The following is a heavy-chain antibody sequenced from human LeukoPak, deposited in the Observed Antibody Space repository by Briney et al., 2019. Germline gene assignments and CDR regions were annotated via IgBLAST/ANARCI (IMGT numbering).Heavy chain of an antibody. CDR3: ARVVIAAAEGGDY. Sequence: SETLSLTCTVSGGSISSGGYYWSWIRQHPGKGLEWIGYIYYSGSTYYNPSLKSRVTISVDTSKNQFSLKLSSVTAADTAVYYCARVVIAAAEGGDYWGQGTLVTVSS. CDR1: GGSISSGGYY. V-gene: IGHV4-31*03. CDR2: IYYSGST. D-gene: IGHD6-13*01. J-gene: IGHJ4*02.